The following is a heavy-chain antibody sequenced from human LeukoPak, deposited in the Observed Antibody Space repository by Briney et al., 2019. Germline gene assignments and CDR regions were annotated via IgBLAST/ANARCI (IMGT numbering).Heavy chain of an antibody. D-gene: IGHD6-19*01. CDR2: MNPNSGNT. CDR1: GYTFTTYD. V-gene: IGHV1-8*01. Sequence: ASVKVSCKASGYTFTTYDINWVRQATGQGLEWMGWMNPNSGNTGYAQKLQGRVTMTTDTSTSTAYMELRSLRSDDTAVYYCAIKVGYSSGWYDYWGQGTLVTVSS. J-gene: IGHJ4*02. CDR3: AIKVGYSSGWYDY.